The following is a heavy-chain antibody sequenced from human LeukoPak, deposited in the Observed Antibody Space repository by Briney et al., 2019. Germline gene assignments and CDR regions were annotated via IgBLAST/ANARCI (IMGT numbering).Heavy chain of an antibody. CDR1: GGSFSSYY. V-gene: IGHV4-34*01. Sequence: SETLSLTCAVYGGSFSSYYWTWIRQPPGKGLEWIGEINHSGSTNYNPSLKSRVTISVDTSKNQFSLKLSSVTAADTAVYYCARGSLSGAFDIWGQGTMVTVSS. CDR2: INHSGST. J-gene: IGHJ3*02. CDR3: ARGSLSGAFDI. D-gene: IGHD6-25*01.